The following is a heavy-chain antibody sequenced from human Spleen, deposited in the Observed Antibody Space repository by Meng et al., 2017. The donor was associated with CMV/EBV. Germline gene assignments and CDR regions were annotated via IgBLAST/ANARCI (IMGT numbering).Heavy chain of an antibody. D-gene: IGHD2-2*01. J-gene: IGHJ4*02. CDR3: ARMGEIVVVPAASDY. V-gene: IGHV3-21*01. CDR2: ISSSSSYI. CDR1: GFTFSSHS. Sequence: GGSLRLSCAASGFTFSSHSMNWVRQAPGKGLEWVSSISSSSSYIYYADSVKGRFTISRDNAKNSLYLQMNSLRAEDTAVYYCARMGEIVVVPAASDYWGQGTLVTVSS.